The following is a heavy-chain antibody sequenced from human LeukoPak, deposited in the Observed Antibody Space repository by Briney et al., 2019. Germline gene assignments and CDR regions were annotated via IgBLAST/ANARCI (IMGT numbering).Heavy chain of an antibody. CDR1: GLTFSSYA. CDR2: ISPSADRT. J-gene: IGHJ4*02. D-gene: IGHD3-22*01. Sequence: GGSLRLSCAASGLTFSSYAMSWVRQAPGKGLEWVSFISPSADRTSNADSVEGRFTISRDNPRNTLYLQMNSLRDEDTAVYYCAIMHGYYDGRGYWVQWGQGTLVTVSS. CDR3: AIMHGYYDGRGYWVQ. V-gene: IGHV3-23*01.